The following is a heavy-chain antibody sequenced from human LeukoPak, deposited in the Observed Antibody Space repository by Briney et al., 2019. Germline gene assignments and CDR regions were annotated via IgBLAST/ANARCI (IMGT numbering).Heavy chain of an antibody. Sequence: GRSLRLSCAASGFTFSSYAMHWVRQAPGKGLEWVAVISYDGGNKYYADSVKGRFTISRDNSKNTLYLQMNSLRAEDTAVYYCAKDGRGYCSSTSCPRGAFDIWGQGTMVTVSS. CDR1: GFTFSSYA. CDR2: ISYDGGNK. V-gene: IGHV3-30-3*01. CDR3: AKDGRGYCSSTSCPRGAFDI. J-gene: IGHJ3*02. D-gene: IGHD2-2*01.